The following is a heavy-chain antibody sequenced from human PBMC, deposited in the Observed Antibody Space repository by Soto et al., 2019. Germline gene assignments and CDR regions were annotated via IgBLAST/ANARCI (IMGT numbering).Heavy chain of an antibody. CDR1: GFTVSSNY. D-gene: IGHD6-13*01. CDR3: ARDTSHSSSWSFDY. Sequence: EVQLVESGGGLVQPGGSLRLSCAASGFTVSSNYMSWVRQAPGKGLEWVSVIYSGGSTYYADSVKGRFTISRDNSKNTLYLQMNSLRAEDTAVYYCARDTSHSSSWSFDYWGQGTLVTVSS. V-gene: IGHV3-66*01. J-gene: IGHJ4*02. CDR2: IYSGGST.